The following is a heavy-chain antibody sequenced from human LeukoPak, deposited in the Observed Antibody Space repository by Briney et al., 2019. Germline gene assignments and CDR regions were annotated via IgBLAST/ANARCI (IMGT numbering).Heavy chain of an antibody. D-gene: IGHD1-26*01. CDR1: GGTFSSYA. Sequence: ASVKVSCKASGGTFSSYAISWVRQAPGQGLEWMGRIIPILGIANYAQKFQGRVTITADKSTSTAYMELSSLRSEDTAVYYCARARGPMGATTSFDYWGQGTLVTVSS. V-gene: IGHV1-69*04. J-gene: IGHJ4*02. CDR3: ARARGPMGATTSFDY. CDR2: IIPILGIA.